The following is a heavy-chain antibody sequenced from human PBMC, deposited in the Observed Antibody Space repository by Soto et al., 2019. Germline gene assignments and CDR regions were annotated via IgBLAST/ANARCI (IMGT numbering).Heavy chain of an antibody. CDR1: NGSVSSGTYS. CDR3: ARGHYSYGMEV. J-gene: IGHJ6*01. V-gene: IGHV4-30-2*01. Sequence: SETLSLTCTFSNGSVSSGTYSCSWFRQPPGKGLEWIGYIYYSGTTYYTPSLKSRLTMSMDRANDHFSLNLTSVTAADTAVYFCARGHYSYGMEVWGQGITVRVSS. CDR2: IYYSGTT.